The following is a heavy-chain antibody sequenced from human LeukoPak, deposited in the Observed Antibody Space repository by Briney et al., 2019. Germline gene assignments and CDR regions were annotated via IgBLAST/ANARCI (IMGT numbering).Heavy chain of an antibody. J-gene: IGHJ5*02. Sequence: LVKVSCKASGGTFSSYAISWVRQAPGQGLEWMGGIIPIFGTANYAQKFQGRVTITTDESTSTAYMELSSLRSEDTAVYYCARIVVVPAAIENWFDPWGQGTLVTVSS. V-gene: IGHV1-69*05. CDR3: ARIVVVPAAIENWFDP. CDR1: GGTFSSYA. CDR2: IIPIFGTA. D-gene: IGHD2-2*02.